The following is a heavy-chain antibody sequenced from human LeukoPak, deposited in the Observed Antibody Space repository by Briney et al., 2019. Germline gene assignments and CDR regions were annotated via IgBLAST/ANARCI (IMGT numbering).Heavy chain of an antibody. CDR2: MNPNSGNT. CDR1: GYTFTSYD. V-gene: IGHV1-8*01. Sequence: ASVKVSCKASGYTFTSYDINWVRQATGQGLERMGWMNPNSGNTGYAQKFQGRVTMTRSTSISTAYMELSSLRSEDTAVYYCARADYSNYVSYYYYMDVWGKGTTVTVSS. CDR3: ARADYSNYVSYYYYMDV. D-gene: IGHD4-11*01. J-gene: IGHJ6*03.